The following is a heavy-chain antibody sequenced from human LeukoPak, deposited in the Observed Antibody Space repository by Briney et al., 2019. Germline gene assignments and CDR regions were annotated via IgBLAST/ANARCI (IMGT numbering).Heavy chain of an antibody. CDR3: AKVAVRSGTYYREYFDY. V-gene: IGHV3-53*01. J-gene: IGHJ4*02. Sequence: PGGSLRLSCAASGFTVSSNYMSWVRQAPGKGLEWVSVIYSGGSTYYADSVKGRFTISRDNSKNTLYLQMNSLRAEDTAVYYCAKVAVRSGTYYREYFDYWGQGTLVTVSS. CDR2: IYSGGST. D-gene: IGHD1-26*01. CDR1: GFTVSSNY.